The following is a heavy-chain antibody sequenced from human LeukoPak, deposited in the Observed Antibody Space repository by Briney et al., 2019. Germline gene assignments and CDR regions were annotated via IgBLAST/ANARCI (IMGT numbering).Heavy chain of an antibody. V-gene: IGHV4-39*01. CDR2: IYYSGST. J-gene: IGHJ4*02. CDR3: ARTSFDILTGYYSGGGPFDS. CDR1: GGSISSSSYY. Sequence: SETLSLTCTVSGGSISSSSYYWGWIRQPPGKGLEWIGSIYYSGSTYYNPSLKSRVTISVDTSKNQFSLKLSSVTAADTAVYYCARTSFDILTGYYSGGGPFDSWGQGTLVTVSS. D-gene: IGHD3-9*01.